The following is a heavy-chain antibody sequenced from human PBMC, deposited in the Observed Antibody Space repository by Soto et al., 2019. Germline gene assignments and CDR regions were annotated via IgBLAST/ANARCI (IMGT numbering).Heavy chain of an antibody. V-gene: IGHV1-2*04. Sequence: ASVKVSCKGSGYTFTGYYMHWVRQAPGQGLEWMGWINPNSGGTNYAQKFQGWVTMTRDTSISTAYMELSRLRSDDTAVYYCARDXSITIFGVVILNYGMDVWGQGTTVTVSS. D-gene: IGHD3-3*01. CDR1: GYTFTGYY. CDR2: INPNSGGT. CDR3: ARDXSITIFGVVILNYGMDV. J-gene: IGHJ6*02.